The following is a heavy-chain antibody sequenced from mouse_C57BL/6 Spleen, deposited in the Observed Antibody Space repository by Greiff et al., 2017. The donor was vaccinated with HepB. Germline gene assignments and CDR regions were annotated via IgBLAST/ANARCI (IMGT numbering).Heavy chain of an antibody. J-gene: IGHJ2*01. V-gene: IGHV1-82*01. CDR3: AKLGRGGYFDY. CDR1: GYSFSSSW. D-gene: IGHD4-1*01. Sequence: QVQLKQSGPELVKPGASVKISCKASGYSFSSSWMNWVKQRPGKGLEWIGRIYPGDGDTNYNGKFKGKATLTADKSSSTAYMQLSSLTSEDSAVYCCAKLGRGGYFDYWGQGTTLTVSS. CDR2: IYPGDGDT.